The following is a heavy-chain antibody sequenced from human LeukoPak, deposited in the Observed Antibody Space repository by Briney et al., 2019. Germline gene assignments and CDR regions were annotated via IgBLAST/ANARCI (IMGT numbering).Heavy chain of an antibody. CDR3: TRGSRIVGATEPYYYYYYMDV. Sequence: GGSLRLSCAASGFTFSGSAMHWVRQASGKGLEWVGRIRSKANSYATAYAASVKGRFTISRDDSENTAYLQMNSLKTEDTAVYYCTRGSRIVGATEPYYYYYYMDVWGKGTTVTVSS. CDR2: IRSKANSYAT. D-gene: IGHD1-26*01. J-gene: IGHJ6*03. V-gene: IGHV3-73*01. CDR1: GFTFSGSA.